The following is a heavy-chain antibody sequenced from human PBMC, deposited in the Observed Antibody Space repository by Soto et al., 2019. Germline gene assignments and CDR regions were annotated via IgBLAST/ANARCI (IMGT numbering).Heavy chain of an antibody. V-gene: IGHV1-2*02. J-gene: IGHJ6*02. CDR2: INPNSGGT. Sequence: QVQLVQSGAEVKKPGASVKVSCKASGYTFTGYYMHWVRQAPGQGLEWMGWINPNSGGTNYAQKFQGRVTMTRDTSISTAYMELSRLRSDDTAVYYCAREPHDPSLYYDSSDGYGMDVWGQGTTVTVSS. D-gene: IGHD3-22*01. CDR3: AREPHDPSLYYDSSDGYGMDV. CDR1: GYTFTGYY.